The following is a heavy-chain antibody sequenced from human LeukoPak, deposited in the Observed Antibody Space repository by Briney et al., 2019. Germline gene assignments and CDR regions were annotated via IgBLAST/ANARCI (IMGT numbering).Heavy chain of an antibody. Sequence: SETLSLTCAVYGGSFSGYYWSWIRQPPGKGLEWIGEINHSGSTNYNPSLKSRVTISVDTSKNQFSLKLSSVTAADTAVYYCARGILVTVYAAFDYWGQGTLVTVSS. CDR2: INHSGST. V-gene: IGHV4-34*01. CDR1: GGSFSGYY. D-gene: IGHD2/OR15-2a*01. CDR3: ARGILVTVYAAFDY. J-gene: IGHJ4*02.